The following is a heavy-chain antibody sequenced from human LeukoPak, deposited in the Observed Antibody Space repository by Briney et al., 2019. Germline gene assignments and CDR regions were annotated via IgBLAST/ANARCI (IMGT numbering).Heavy chain of an antibody. V-gene: IGHV3-33*01. CDR1: GFTFSNYD. CDR2: IWFDGSNK. D-gene: IGHD3-16*01. J-gene: IGHJ3*02. Sequence: GGSLRLSCAASGFTFSNYDMHWVRQAPGKGREGVSVIWFDGSNKFYADSVRGRFTISRDNSTDSLYLQMISLGAADTAVYYCARDWVSGAYTFDIWGQGTMVTVSS. CDR3: ARDWVSGAYTFDI.